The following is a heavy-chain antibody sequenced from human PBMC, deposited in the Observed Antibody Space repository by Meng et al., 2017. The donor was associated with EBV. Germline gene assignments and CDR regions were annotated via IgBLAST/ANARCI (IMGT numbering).Heavy chain of an antibody. J-gene: IGHJ4*02. CDR2: LIPMSDAP. CDR3: ASESGRGFTPDY. D-gene: IGHD3-10*01. Sequence: QGQLLRAGAKWKKSWSSVKASCKPSGGTFRSDAVSWVRQAPGQGLEWMGGLIPMSDAPHYAQKFQGRVTMTADESTNTHYMDLSGLRFEDTAVYYCASESGRGFTPDYWGQGTLVTVSS. V-gene: IGHV1-69*01. CDR1: GGTFRSDA.